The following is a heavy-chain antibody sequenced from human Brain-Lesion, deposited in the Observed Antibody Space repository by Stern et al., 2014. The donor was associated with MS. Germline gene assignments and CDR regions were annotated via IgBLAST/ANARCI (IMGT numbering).Heavy chain of an antibody. Sequence: QLQLQESGPGLVKPSETLSLTCTVSGGSIGRSSYYWGWIRQPPGKGLEWIGNIFYTGSTFYDPSLHRPVPISMDPSNKPFFLSLNSVTAADTAVYYCARGAGVFDSWGQGTLVTVSP. J-gene: IGHJ4*02. CDR1: GGSIGRSSYY. V-gene: IGHV4-39*02. CDR2: IFYTGST. CDR3: ARGAGVFDS. D-gene: IGHD6-19*01.